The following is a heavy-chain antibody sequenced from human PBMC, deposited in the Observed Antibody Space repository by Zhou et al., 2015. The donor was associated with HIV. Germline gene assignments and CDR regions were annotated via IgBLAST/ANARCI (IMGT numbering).Heavy chain of an antibody. CDR3: ARGMSYTDY. V-gene: IGHV1-69*06. Sequence: LVQSGTEVRKPGSSVKVSCKANGGTFSGSDISWVRQAPGQGLEWMGGIIPIFGTANYAQKFQGRVTITADKSTSTAYMELSSLRSEDTAVYYCARGMSYTDYWGQGTLVTVSS. CDR1: GGTFSGSD. CDR2: IIPIFGTA. J-gene: IGHJ4*02. D-gene: IGHD1-26*01.